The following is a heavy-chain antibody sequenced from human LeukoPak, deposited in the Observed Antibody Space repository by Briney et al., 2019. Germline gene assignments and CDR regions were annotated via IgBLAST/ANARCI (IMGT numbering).Heavy chain of an antibody. V-gene: IGHV1-69*01. CDR2: IIPIFGTA. CDR1: GGTFSSYA. CDR3: AREGPGGSVDY. J-gene: IGHJ4*02. D-gene: IGHD2-8*02. Sequence: ASVKVSCKASGGTFSSYAISWVRQAPGQGLEWMGGIIPIFGTANYAQKFQGRVAITADESTSTAYMELSSLRSEDTAVYYCAREGPGGSVDYWGQGTLVTVSS.